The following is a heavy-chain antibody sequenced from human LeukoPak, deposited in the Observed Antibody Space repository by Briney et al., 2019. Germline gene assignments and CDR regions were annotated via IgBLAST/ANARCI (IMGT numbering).Heavy chain of an antibody. J-gene: IGHJ4*02. CDR3: AKDEAKADNDFWSGHLDY. CDR2: IGSSATSA. Sequence: HSGGSLRLSCAASGFTFSSYAMSWVRQAPGKGLEWVSTIGSSATSANYADSVKGRFTVLRDNSKNLLYLQMNSLTAEDTALYYCAKDEAKADNDFWSGHLDYWGQGALVIVSS. D-gene: IGHD3-3*01. V-gene: IGHV3-23*01. CDR1: GFTFSSYA.